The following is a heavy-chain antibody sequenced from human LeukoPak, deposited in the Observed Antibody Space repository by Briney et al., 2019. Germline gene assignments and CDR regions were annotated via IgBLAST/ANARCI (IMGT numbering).Heavy chain of an antibody. CDR3: ARVIANSSGYRYYYNYYYMDV. J-gene: IGHJ6*03. V-gene: IGHV4-59*01. CDR1: GGSISSYY. CDR2: ISYSGST. D-gene: IGHD3-22*01. Sequence: SETLSLTCTVSGGSISSYYWSWIRQPPGKGLEWIGYISYSGSTNYNPSLKSRVTISVDTSKNQFSLKLSSVTAADTAVYYCARVIANSSGYRYYYNYYYMDVWGKGTTATVSS.